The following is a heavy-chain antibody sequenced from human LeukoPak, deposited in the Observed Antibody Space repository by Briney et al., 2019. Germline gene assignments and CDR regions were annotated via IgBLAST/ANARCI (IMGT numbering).Heavy chain of an antibody. D-gene: IGHD1-26*01. J-gene: IGHJ3*01. CDR2: IRYDGSNK. CDR1: GFTFSSYA. Sequence: PGGSLRLSCAASGFTFSSYAMHWVRQAPGKGLEWVAFIRYDGSNKYYADSVKGRFTISRDNSKNTLYLQMNSLRAEDTAVYYCARGAIGATGRKTWGQGTMVTVSS. CDR3: ARGAIGATGRKT. V-gene: IGHV3-30*02.